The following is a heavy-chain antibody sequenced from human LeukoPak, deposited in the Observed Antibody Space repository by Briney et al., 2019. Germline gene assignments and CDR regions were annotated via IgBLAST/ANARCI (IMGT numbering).Heavy chain of an antibody. J-gene: IGHJ4*02. CDR2: VSGSGGST. Sequence: GASLRLSCAVSGFTFSSYAMSWVRQAPGKGLEWVSTVSGSGGSTFYPDSVKGRFTISRDNSKNTLYLQMNSLRAEDTAVYYCAKGRLYGSHLDYWGQGTLVTVSS. V-gene: IGHV3-23*01. D-gene: IGHD3-10*01. CDR1: GFTFSSYA. CDR3: AKGRLYGSHLDY.